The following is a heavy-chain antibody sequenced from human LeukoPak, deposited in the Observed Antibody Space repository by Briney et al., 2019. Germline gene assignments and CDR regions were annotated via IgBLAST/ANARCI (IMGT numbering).Heavy chain of an antibody. CDR1: GFTFSTYS. Sequence: GGSLSLSCAASGFTFSTYSMNWVRQAPGKGLEWVSYISSLSGTIYYADSVKGRFTISRDNSKNTLYLQMNSLRAEDTAVYYCAGRYDSSGYPLHWGQGTPVTVSS. J-gene: IGHJ4*02. D-gene: IGHD3-22*01. CDR3: AGRYDSSGYPLH. CDR2: ISSLSGTI. V-gene: IGHV3-48*01.